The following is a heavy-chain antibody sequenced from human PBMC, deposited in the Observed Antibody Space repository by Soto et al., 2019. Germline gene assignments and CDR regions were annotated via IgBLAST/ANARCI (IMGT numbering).Heavy chain of an antibody. D-gene: IGHD6-6*01. V-gene: IGHV1-2*02. J-gene: IGHJ4*02. CDR2: INPNSGGT. CDR1: GYTFTGYY. CDR3: ASINFLGSIAAP. Sequence: GASVKFSCTSSGYTFTGYYMHWVRQAPGQGLEWMGWINPNSGGTNYAQKFQGRVTMTRDTSISTAYMELSRLRSDDTAVYYCASINFLGSIAAPWGQGTLVSAAS.